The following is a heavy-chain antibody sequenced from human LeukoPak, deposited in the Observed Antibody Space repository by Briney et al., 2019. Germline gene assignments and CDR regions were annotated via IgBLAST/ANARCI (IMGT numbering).Heavy chain of an antibody. CDR3: AKCRGGGGEYWHFDL. Sequence: GGSLRLSCAASGFPFSSFAMVWVRQAPGKGLEWVSALSGPATGAIYADSVRGRFTISRDNFKNTLYLQINSLRAEDSAVYHCAKCRGGGGEYWHFDLWGRGILVSVSS. V-gene: IGHV3-23*01. D-gene: IGHD2-15*01. CDR1: GFPFSSFA. J-gene: IGHJ2*01. CDR2: LSGPATGA.